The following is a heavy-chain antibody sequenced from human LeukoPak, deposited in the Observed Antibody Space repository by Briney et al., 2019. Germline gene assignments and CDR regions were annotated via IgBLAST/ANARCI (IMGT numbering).Heavy chain of an antibody. V-gene: IGHV3-30-3*01. D-gene: IGHD6-19*01. CDR3: ARDRRAVAEGPFDY. CDR2: ISYDGSNK. Sequence: GGSLRLSCAASGFTFSSYAMHWVRQAPGKGLEWVAVISYDGSNKYYADSVKGRFTISRDNSKNTLYLQMNSLRAEDTAVYYCARDRRAVAEGPFDYWGQGTLVTVSS. CDR1: GFTFSSYA. J-gene: IGHJ4*02.